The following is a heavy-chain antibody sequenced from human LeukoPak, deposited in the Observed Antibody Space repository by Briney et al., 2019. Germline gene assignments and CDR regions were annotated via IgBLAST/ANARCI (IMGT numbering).Heavy chain of an antibody. Sequence: ASVKVSCKASGYTFTSYGISWVRQAPGQGLEWMGWISAYNGNTSYAQKLQGRVTMTTDTSTSTAYMELRSLRSDDTAVYYCAREVSTVTTGEMGFDPWGQGTLVTVSS. V-gene: IGHV1-18*01. CDR1: GYTFTSYG. CDR2: ISAYNGNT. D-gene: IGHD4-17*01. J-gene: IGHJ5*02. CDR3: AREVSTVTTGEMGFDP.